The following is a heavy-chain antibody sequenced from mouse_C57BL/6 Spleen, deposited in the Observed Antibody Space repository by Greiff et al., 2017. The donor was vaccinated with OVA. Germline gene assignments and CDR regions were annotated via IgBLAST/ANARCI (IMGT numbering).Heavy chain of an antibody. CDR3: ASWRVFTTVGYFDV. J-gene: IGHJ1*03. V-gene: IGHV1-26*01. D-gene: IGHD1-1*01. CDR1: GYTFTDYY. Sequence: EVQLQQSGPELVKPGASVKISCKASGYTFTDYYMNWVKQSHGKSLEWIGDINPNNGGTSYNQKFKGKATLTVDTSSSTAYMALRSLPSEDSSVYYCASWRVFTTVGYFDVWGTGTTVTVSS. CDR2: INPNNGGT.